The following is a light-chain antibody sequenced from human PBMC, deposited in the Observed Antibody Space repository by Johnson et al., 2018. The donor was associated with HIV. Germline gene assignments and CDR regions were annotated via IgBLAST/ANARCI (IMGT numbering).Light chain of an antibody. V-gene: IGLV1-51*01. J-gene: IGLJ1*01. CDR1: SSNIANIY. CDR2: DNN. CDR3: GIWASSLSAYV. Sequence: QSVLTQPPSVFAAPGQKVTISCSGSSSNIANIYVSWYQQLPGTAPKLLIYDNNNRPSGIPDRFSGSKSGTSATLGITGLQTGDEADYSCGIWASSLSAYVFGTGTKVTVL.